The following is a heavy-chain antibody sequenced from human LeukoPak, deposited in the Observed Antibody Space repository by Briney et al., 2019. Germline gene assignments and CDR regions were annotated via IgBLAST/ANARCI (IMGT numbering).Heavy chain of an antibody. J-gene: IGHJ3*02. CDR3: ARDCSSTSCYRGLGAFDI. V-gene: IGHV4-4*07. CDR2: IYTSGST. D-gene: IGHD2-2*02. CDR1: GCSISSYY. Sequence: SETPYLTCTVSGCSISSYYRSWIRQPAGKGLEWIGRIYTSGSTNYNPSLKSRVTMSVDTSKNQFSLKLSSVTAADTAVYYCARDCSSTSCYRGLGAFDIWGQGTMVTVSS.